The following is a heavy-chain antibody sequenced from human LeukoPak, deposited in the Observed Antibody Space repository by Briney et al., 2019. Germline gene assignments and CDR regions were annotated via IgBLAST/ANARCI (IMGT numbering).Heavy chain of an antibody. CDR2: IYYSGST. CDR3: ATQYGSGYLFDY. V-gene: IGHV4-39*01. Sequence: SETLSLTCTVSGGSISSSSYYWGWIRQPPGKGLEWIGSIYYSGSTYYNPSLKSRVTISVDTSKNQFSLKLSSVTAADTAVYYCATQYGSGYLFDYWGQGTLVTVSS. D-gene: IGHD3-22*01. J-gene: IGHJ4*02. CDR1: GGSISSSSYY.